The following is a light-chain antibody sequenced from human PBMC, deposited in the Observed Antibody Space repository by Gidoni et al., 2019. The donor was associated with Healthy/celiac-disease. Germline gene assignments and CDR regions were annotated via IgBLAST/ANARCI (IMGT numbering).Light chain of an antibody. V-gene: IGKV4-1*01. J-gene: IGKJ2*04. CDR1: QSVFYISNNKNY. Sequence: DIVMTQSPDSLAVALGESATSNCTYSQSVFYISNNKNYLAWYQQKPGQPPKLLIYWASTRASGVPDRFSGSGSGTDFTLTISSLQAEDVAVYYCQQYYSSPCSFGPGTKLEIK. CDR3: QQYYSSPCS. CDR2: WAS.